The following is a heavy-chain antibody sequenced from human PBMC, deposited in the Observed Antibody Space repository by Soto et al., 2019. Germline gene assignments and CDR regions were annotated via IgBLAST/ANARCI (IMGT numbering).Heavy chain of an antibody. Sequence: PSETLSLTCTVSGGSISSGGYYWSWIRQHPGKGLEWIGYIYYSGSTYYNPSLKSRVTISVDTSKNQFSLKLSSVTAADTAVYYCARVCGDCYPAEYFQHWGQGTLVTVSS. CDR2: IYYSGST. CDR3: ARVCGDCYPAEYFQH. J-gene: IGHJ1*01. V-gene: IGHV4-31*03. D-gene: IGHD2-21*02. CDR1: GGSISSGGYY.